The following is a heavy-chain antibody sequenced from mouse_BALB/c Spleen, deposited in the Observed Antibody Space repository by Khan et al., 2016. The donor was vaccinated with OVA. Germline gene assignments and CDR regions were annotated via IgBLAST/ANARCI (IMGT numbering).Heavy chain of an antibody. Sequence: VRLQQSGAELVKPGASVKLSCTASGFTIKDTYLHWVKQRPEQGLEWIGRIAPANGNTKYDPKFQGKATITADTSSNTSYLQLNSLTSEDTAMYYCAPPSYDPRDFEVWGAGTTVTVSS. J-gene: IGHJ1*01. CDR2: IAPANGNT. D-gene: IGHD2-3*01. CDR3: APPSYDPRDFEV. CDR1: GFTIKDTY. V-gene: IGHV14-3*02.